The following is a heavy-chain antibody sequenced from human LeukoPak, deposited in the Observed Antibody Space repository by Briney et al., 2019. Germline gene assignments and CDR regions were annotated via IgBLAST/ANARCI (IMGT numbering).Heavy chain of an antibody. V-gene: IGHV5-51*01. CDR2: IYPGGSDT. CDR1: GYGFTSYW. D-gene: IGHD6-13*01. Sequence: GESLKISCKGSGYGFTSYWIGWVRQMPGKGLEWMGIIYPGGSDTRYSPSFQGQVTISADKSITTAYLQWSSLKASDTAIYYCARRAAAAGTVYYYFDYWGQGTLVTVSS. CDR3: ARRAAAAGTVYYYFDY. J-gene: IGHJ4*02.